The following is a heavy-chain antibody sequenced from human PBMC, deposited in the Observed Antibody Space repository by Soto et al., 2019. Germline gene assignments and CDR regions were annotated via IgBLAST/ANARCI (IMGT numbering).Heavy chain of an antibody. CDR1: GGTFSSYA. J-gene: IGHJ5*02. Sequence: GASVKVSCKASGGTFSSYAISWVRQAPGQGLEWMGGIIPIFGTANYAQKFQGRVTITADESTSTAYMELSSLRSEDTAVYYCASKSSGYYDNWFDPWGQGTLVTVSS. D-gene: IGHD3-22*01. V-gene: IGHV1-69*13. CDR3: ASKSSGYYDNWFDP. CDR2: IIPIFGTA.